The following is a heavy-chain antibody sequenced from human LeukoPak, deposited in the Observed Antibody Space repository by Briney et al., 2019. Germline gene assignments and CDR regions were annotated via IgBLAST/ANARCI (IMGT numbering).Heavy chain of an antibody. Sequence: SETLSLTCTVSGGSISSSSYYWGWIRQPPGKGLEWIGSIYYSGSTYYNPSLKSRVTISVDTSKNQFSLKLSSVTAADTAVYYCARVRVEAFDIWGQGTMVTVSS. D-gene: IGHD5/OR15-5a*01. V-gene: IGHV4-39*07. J-gene: IGHJ3*02. CDR3: ARVRVEAFDI. CDR2: IYYSGST. CDR1: GGSISSSSYY.